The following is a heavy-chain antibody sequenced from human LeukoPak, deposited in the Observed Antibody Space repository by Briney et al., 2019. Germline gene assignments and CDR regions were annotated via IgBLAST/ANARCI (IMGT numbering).Heavy chain of an antibody. CDR2: ISSGGST. D-gene: IGHD3-16*02. Sequence: ASETLSLTCSVSGGSISSYYWGWIRQPPGKGLEWIGSISSGGSTHYIPSLKSRVTISVDTSKNQFSLKLSSVTAADTAVYYCARVYYDYVWGSYRPGAFDIWGQGTMVTVSS. CDR3: ARVYYDYVWGSYRPGAFDI. J-gene: IGHJ3*02. CDR1: GGSISSYY. V-gene: IGHV4-39*01.